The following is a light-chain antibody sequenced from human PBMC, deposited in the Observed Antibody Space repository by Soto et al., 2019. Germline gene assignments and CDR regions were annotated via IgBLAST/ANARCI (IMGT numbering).Light chain of an antibody. J-gene: IGLJ1*01. Sequence: QSALTQPASVSGSPGQSITISCTGTSSDVGAYNFVSWYQQHPGKGPKLMIFDVSSRSSGVSDRFSGSKSGNTASLTISRLQDEDEGDYYWSSYTSSSTHVFGSGTKVTVL. CDR3: SSYTSSSTHV. V-gene: IGLV2-14*03. CDR1: SSDVGAYNF. CDR2: DVS.